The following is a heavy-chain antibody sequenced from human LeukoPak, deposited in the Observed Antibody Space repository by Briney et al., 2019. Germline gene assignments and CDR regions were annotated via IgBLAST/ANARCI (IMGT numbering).Heavy chain of an antibody. D-gene: IGHD2-15*01. V-gene: IGHV3-15*01. CDR2: IKSKTDGGTT. J-gene: IGHJ4*02. Sequence: GGSLRLSCAASGFTFSNAWMSWVRQAPGKGLEWVGRIKSKTDGGTTDYAEPLKGRFTISRDDSKNTLYLQMNSLKTEDTAVYYCTTSPPYCSGGSXFXXWGQXTLVT. CDR1: GFTFSNAW. CDR3: TTSPPYCSGGSXFXX.